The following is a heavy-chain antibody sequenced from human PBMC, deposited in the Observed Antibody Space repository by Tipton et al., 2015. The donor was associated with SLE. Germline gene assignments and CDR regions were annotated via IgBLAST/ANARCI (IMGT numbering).Heavy chain of an antibody. V-gene: IGHV1-18*01. J-gene: IGHJ4*02. CDR3: ARVRVDTAMGVFDF. D-gene: IGHD5-18*01. Sequence: QSGAEVKKPGASVRVSCKASGYTFTTYGISWVRQAPGQGLEWMGWISTYNGNTNYAQKLQGRATMTSDTSTSTAYMELRSLRSDDTAIYYCARVRVDTAMGVFDFWGQGNLVTVSS. CDR1: GYTFTTYG. CDR2: ISTYNGNT.